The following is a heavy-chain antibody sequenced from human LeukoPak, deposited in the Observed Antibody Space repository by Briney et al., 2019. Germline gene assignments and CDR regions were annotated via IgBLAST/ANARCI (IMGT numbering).Heavy chain of an antibody. CDR2: IDNNGGT. CDR1: GGSISYYY. Sequence: PSETLSLTCSLSGGSISYYYWTWTRQPPGKGLEWIGHIDNNGGTNFNPSLKSRVTISVDRSKNQFYLRLRSVTAADTAVYYCARQELRIDAFDIWGQGKLVTVSS. D-gene: IGHD2/OR15-2a*01. J-gene: IGHJ3*02. CDR3: ARQELRIDAFDI. V-gene: IGHV4-59*08.